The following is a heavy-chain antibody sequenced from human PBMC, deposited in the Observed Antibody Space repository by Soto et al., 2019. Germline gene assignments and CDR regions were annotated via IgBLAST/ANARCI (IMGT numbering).Heavy chain of an antibody. CDR2: ISAYNGNT. CDR1: GYTFTSYG. CDR3: ARGQEYCTNGVCYPDAFDI. V-gene: IGHV1-18*01. J-gene: IGHJ3*02. D-gene: IGHD2-8*01. Sequence: ASVKVSCKASGYTFTSYGISWVRQAPGQGLEWMGWISAYNGNTNYAQKLQGRVTMTTDTSTSTAYMELRSLRSDDTAVYYCARGQEYCTNGVCYPDAFDIWGQGTMVT.